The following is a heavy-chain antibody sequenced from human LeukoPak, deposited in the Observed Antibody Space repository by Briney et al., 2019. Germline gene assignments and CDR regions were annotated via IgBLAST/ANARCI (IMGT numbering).Heavy chain of an antibody. Sequence: GASVKVSCKASGGTFSSYAISWVRQAPGQGLEWMGRIIPILGIANYAQKFQGRVTITADKSTSTAYMELSSLRSEDTAVYYCARDQPRVGDYYDSSGTHDYWGQGTLVTVSS. CDR3: ARDQPRVGDYYDSSGTHDY. V-gene: IGHV1-69*04. CDR1: GGTFSSYA. D-gene: IGHD3-22*01. CDR2: IIPILGIA. J-gene: IGHJ4*02.